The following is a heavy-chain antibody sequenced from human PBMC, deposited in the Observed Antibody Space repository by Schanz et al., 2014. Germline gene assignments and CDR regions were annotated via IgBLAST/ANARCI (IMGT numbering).Heavy chain of an antibody. CDR2: IISILGIP. V-gene: IGHV1-69*08. CDR3: ARDFSAYVGNYFDY. CDR1: GGTFSSYT. D-gene: IGHD5-12*01. Sequence: QVQLVQSEAEVKKPGSSVKVSCKASGGTFSSYTISWVRQAPGQGLEWMGRIISILGIPNYAQKFQGRVTFTADKSTSTAYMELTSLRFDDTAVYYCARDFSAYVGNYFDYWGQGTLVTVSS. J-gene: IGHJ4*02.